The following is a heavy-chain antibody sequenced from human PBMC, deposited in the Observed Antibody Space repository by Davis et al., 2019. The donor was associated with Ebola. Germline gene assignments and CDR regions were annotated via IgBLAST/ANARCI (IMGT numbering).Heavy chain of an antibody. CDR3: AKVEFDY. V-gene: IGHV3-23*01. Sequence: GGSLRLSCAASGFTFSSYAMSWVRQAPGKGLEWVSTFGTGGDTYYADSVKGRFAISRDNSRGTLYLQMNSLRAEDTAVYYCAKVEFDYWGQGTLVTVSS. CDR1: GFTFSSYA. J-gene: IGHJ4*02. CDR2: FGTGGDT.